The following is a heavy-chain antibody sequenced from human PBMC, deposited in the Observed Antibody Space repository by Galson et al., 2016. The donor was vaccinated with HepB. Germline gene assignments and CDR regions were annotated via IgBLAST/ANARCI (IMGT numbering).Heavy chain of an antibody. Sequence: SLRLSCAGSGFTFGSFEMTWVRQAPGKGLEWVSIIHFSGTPIYYADSVKGRFSISRDNAKNSLYLQMNSLRVEDTATYYCARSPPNRYCSGGNCTSFHYNYGMGGWGRRTTVTVSS. D-gene: IGHD2-15*01. V-gene: IGHV3-48*03. CDR2: IHFSGTPI. J-gene: IGHJ6*02. CDR1: GFTFGSFE. CDR3: ARSPPNRYCSGGNCTSFHYNYGMGG.